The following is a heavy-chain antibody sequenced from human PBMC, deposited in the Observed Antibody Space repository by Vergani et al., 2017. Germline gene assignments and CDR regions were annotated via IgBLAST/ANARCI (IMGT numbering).Heavy chain of an antibody. CDR3: AKVSWHIVVVIANFDY. CDR1: LFTFPTSX. Sequence: VQLVESGGGVVQPGRSLRLSSPPSLFTFPTSXLHSFRHPPGQGRLCLSAIGGSGGSTYYADSVKGRFTISRDNSKNTLYLQMNSLRAEDTAVYYCAKVSWHIVVVIANFDYWGQGTLVTVSS. CDR2: IGGSGGST. V-gene: IGHV3-23*04. D-gene: IGHD2-21*01. J-gene: IGHJ4*02.